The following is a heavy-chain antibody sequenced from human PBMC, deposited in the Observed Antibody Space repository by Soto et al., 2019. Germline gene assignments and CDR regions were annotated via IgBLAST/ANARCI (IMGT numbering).Heavy chain of an antibody. Sequence: GGSLRLSCAASGFTFSNYAMSWVRQAPGKGLEWVSGISVSGDNTYYANSVKGRFAISRDNSKSTLFLQMHSLRAEDTALYYCAEGQVVVIPANFDYWGQGTLVTVSS. CDR3: AEGQVVVIPANFDY. CDR1: GFTFSNYA. J-gene: IGHJ4*02. CDR2: ISVSGDNT. D-gene: IGHD2-2*01. V-gene: IGHV3-23*01.